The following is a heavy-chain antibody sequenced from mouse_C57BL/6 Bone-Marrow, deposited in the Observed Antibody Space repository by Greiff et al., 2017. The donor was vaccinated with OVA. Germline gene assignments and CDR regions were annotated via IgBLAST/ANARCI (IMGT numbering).Heavy chain of an antibody. V-gene: IGHV1-59*01. CDR2: IDPSDSYT. CDR1: GYTFTSYW. J-gene: IGHJ3*01. Sequence: VQLQQPGAELVRPGTSVKLSCKPSGYTFTSYWMHWVKQRPGQGLEWIGVIDPSDSYTNYNQKFKGKATLTVDTSSSTAYLQLSSLTSEDSAVYYGARPYYYGSSWGFAYWGQGTLVTVSA. D-gene: IGHD1-1*01. CDR3: ARPYYYGSSWGFAY.